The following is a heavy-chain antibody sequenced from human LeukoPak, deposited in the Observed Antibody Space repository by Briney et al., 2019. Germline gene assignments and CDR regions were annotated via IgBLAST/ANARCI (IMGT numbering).Heavy chain of an antibody. CDR3: ARAPRYYYDSSGYHDAFDI. V-gene: IGHV4-59*01. CDR2: IYYSGST. Sequence: SETLSLTCTVSGGSISSYYWSWIRQPPGKGLEWIGYIYYSGSTNYNPSLKSRVTISVDTSKNQFSLKLSSVTAADTAVYYCARAPRYYYDSSGYHDAFDIRGQGTMVTVSS. J-gene: IGHJ3*02. CDR1: GGSISSYY. D-gene: IGHD3-22*01.